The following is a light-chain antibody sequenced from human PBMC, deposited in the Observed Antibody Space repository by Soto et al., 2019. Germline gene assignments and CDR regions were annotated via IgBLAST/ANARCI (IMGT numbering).Light chain of an antibody. CDR3: QHGGA. Sequence: EVLLTQSPATLSLSPGERATLSCRAGQSISNYLAWYQQKPGQAPRLLIYDASNRATDIPARFSGSGSGTDFTLTISSLEADDFAVYYCQHGGAFGPGTKVEIK. CDR1: QSISNY. CDR2: DAS. J-gene: IGKJ3*01. V-gene: IGKV3-11*01.